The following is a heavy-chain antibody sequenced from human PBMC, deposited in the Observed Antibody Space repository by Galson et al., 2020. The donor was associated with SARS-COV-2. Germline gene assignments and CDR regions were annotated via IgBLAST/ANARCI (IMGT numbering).Heavy chain of an antibody. CDR2: ISYDGSNK. V-gene: IGHV3-30*18. CDR1: GFTFSSYG. CDR3: AKTRPRVSSGWYRGTYFYYYYGMDV. D-gene: IGHD6-19*01. Sequence: SLTLSCAASGFTFSSYGMHCVRQAPGKRLEWVAVISYDGSNKYYADSVKGRFTISRANSKNTLYLQMNSLRAEDTAVYYCAKTRPRVSSGWYRGTYFYYYYGMDVWGQGTTVTVSS. J-gene: IGHJ6*02.